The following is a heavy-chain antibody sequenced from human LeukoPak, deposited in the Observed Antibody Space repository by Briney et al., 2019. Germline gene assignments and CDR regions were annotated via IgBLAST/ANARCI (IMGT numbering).Heavy chain of an antibody. V-gene: IGHV3-49*04. Sequence: GGSLRLSCTASGFTFGDYAMSWVRQAPGKGLEWVGFIRSKAYGGTTEYAASVKGRFTISRDDSKSIAYLQMNSLKTEDTAVYYCAKLWFGELWVDYWGQGTLVTVSS. CDR2: IRSKAYGGTT. CDR3: AKLWFGELWVDY. CDR1: GFTFGDYA. J-gene: IGHJ4*02. D-gene: IGHD3-10*01.